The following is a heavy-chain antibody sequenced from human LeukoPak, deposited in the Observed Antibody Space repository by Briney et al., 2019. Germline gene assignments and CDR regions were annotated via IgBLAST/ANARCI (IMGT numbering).Heavy chain of an antibody. J-gene: IGHJ4*02. D-gene: IGHD3-10*01. CDR3: ARGVRGVMAY. V-gene: IGHV3-30-3*01. CDR2: ISYDGSNK. CDR1: VFTFSSYS. Sequence: GGSLRLSCAASVFTFSSYSMHWVRQAPCKGLEWVAVISYDGSNKYYADSVKGRFTISRDNSKNTLYLQMNSLRAEDTAVYYCARGVRGVMAYWGQGTLVTVSS.